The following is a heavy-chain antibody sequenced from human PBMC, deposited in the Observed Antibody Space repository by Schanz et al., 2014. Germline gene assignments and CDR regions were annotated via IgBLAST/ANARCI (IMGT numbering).Heavy chain of an antibody. V-gene: IGHV3-23*04. Sequence: VQLVESGGGVVQPGRSLRLSCAASGFTFSSYGMHWVRQAPGKGLEWVSAISGSGGSTYYADSVKGRFTISRDNSRNTLYLQMNSLRAEDTAVYYCAKDPSHGDYDYYFDYWGQGTLVTVPS. J-gene: IGHJ4*02. CDR1: GFTFSSYG. CDR3: AKDPSHGDYDYYFDY. CDR2: ISGSGGST. D-gene: IGHD3-22*01.